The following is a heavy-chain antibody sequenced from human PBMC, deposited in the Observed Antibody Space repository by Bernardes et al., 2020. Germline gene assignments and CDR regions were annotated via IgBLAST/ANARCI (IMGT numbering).Heavy chain of an antibody. D-gene: IGHD2-15*01. Sequence: SETLSLTCGVSGGSFEGSFWSWIRQSPKQGLAFIGEVIDTGSTNYNPSLKRRVTVSADKSKNQFSLKLSSVTAADTAVYYCATELEEAVLLYEYWGQGTLVTVSS. V-gene: IGHV4-34*12. CDR2: VIDTGST. CDR1: GGSFEGSF. CDR3: ATELEEAVLLYEY. J-gene: IGHJ4*02.